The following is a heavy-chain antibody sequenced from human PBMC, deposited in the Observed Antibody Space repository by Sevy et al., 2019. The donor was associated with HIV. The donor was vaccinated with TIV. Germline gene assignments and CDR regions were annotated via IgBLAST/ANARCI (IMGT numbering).Heavy chain of an antibody. Sequence: GGSLRLSCAASGFTFSSYAMHWVRQAPGKGLEWVAVISYDGSNKYYADSVKGRFTISRDNSKNTLYLQMNSLRAEDTAVYYCAGDWDYGDYPKYYYYYYMDVWGKGTTVTVSS. CDR3: AGDWDYGDYPKYYYYYYMDV. CDR2: ISYDGSNK. J-gene: IGHJ6*03. D-gene: IGHD4-17*01. V-gene: IGHV3-30-3*01. CDR1: GFTFSSYA.